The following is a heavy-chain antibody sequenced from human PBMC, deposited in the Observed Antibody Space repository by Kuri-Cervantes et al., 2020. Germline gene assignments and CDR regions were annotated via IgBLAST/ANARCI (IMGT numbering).Heavy chain of an antibody. CDR2: ISWNSGGI. Sequence: SLKISCAASGFTFDDYAMHWVRQAPGKGLQWVSGISWNSGGIGHADSVKGRFTISRDNAKNSLYLQMNSLRAEDTALYYCAKDLTYGSSSGFDNWGQGTLVTVSS. V-gene: IGHV3-9*01. CDR1: GFTFDDYA. J-gene: IGHJ4*02. D-gene: IGHD1-26*01. CDR3: AKDLTYGSSSGFDN.